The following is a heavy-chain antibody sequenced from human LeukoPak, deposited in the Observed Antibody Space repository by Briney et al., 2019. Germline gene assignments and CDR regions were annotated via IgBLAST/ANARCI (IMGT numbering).Heavy chain of an antibody. V-gene: IGHV3-7*01. D-gene: IGHD5-18*01. CDR2: IKKDGSEK. Sequence: GGSLRLSCAASGFAVSSYYMSWVRQAPGKGLEWVANIKKDGSEKYYVDSVKGRFTISRDNAKTSLYLQMNRLRAEDTAVYYCARHLSGVTGYTYGRGIGYWGQGTLVTVSS. J-gene: IGHJ4*02. CDR3: ARHLSGVTGYTYGRGIGY. CDR1: GFAVSSYY.